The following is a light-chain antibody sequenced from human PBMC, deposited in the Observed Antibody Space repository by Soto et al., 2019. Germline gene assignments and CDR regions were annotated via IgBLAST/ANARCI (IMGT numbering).Light chain of an antibody. V-gene: IGLV1-40*01. J-gene: IGLJ3*02. CDR3: QSFDRMLSGSL. CDR1: ASNIGAGFD. CDR2: TNN. Sequence: QSVLTQPPSVSGAPGQTVTISCTGNASNIGAGFDVQWYQQLPAAAPKLLIFTNNIRPSGVPGRFSGSKSGTSASLAITGLQPEDEADYFCQSFDRMLSGSLFGGGTKLTVL.